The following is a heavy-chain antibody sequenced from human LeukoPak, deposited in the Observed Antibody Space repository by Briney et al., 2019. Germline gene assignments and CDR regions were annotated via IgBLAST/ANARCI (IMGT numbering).Heavy chain of an antibody. V-gene: IGHV4-59*12. CDR2: IYGSGST. CDR1: GGSISSYY. Sequence: PSETLSLTCTVSGGSISSYYWSWIRQPPGKGLEWIGHIYGSGSTNYNPSLKSRVTLSVDTSKNQFSLKLNSVTAADTGVYYCARGLTHWGQGTLVTVSS. J-gene: IGHJ4*02. D-gene: IGHD3/OR15-3a*01. CDR3: ARGLTH.